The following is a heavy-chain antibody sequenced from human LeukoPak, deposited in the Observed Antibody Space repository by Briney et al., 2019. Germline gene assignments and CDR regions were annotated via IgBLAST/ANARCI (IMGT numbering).Heavy chain of an antibody. CDR2: ISGSGGST. CDR3: AKDDVVVPAAMYYCDY. V-gene: IGHV3-23*01. Sequence: GGSLRLSCAASGFTFSSYAMSWVRHAPGKGLEWVSAISGSGGSTYYADSVKGRFTISRDNSKNPLYLQMKSLRAEDTAVYYCAKDDVVVPAAMYYCDYWGQGTLVTVSS. CDR1: GFTFSSYA. J-gene: IGHJ4*02. D-gene: IGHD2-2*01.